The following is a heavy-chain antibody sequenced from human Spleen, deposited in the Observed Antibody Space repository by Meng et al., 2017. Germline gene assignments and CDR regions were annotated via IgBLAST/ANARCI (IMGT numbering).Heavy chain of an antibody. CDR2: IYYSGTT. V-gene: IGHV4-59*12. D-gene: IGHD4-11*01. CDR3: ARGPTTMAHDFDY. J-gene: IGHJ4*02. CDR1: GGSISSYY. Sequence: SETLSLTCTVSGGSISSYYWSWIRQPPGKGLEWIGYIYYSGTTNYNPSLKSRLTTSVDTSQNQFSLKLSSVTAADSAVYYCARGPTTMAHDFDYWGQGTLVTVSS.